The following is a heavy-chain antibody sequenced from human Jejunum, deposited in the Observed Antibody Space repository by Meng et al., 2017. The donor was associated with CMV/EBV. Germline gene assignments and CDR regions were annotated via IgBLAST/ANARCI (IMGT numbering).Heavy chain of an antibody. J-gene: IGHJ4*02. CDR2: IYYNGRT. V-gene: IGHV4-30-4*08. CDR3: ARASRVLGGFDY. D-gene: IGHD3-16*01. CDR1: GASISSGDYF. Sequence: QVQLQESGPGLVKPSQTLSVTCTVSGASISSGDYFWTWLRQPPGKGLEWIGYIYYNGRTDYNPSLESRVTISLDTSKNQFSLKLTSITVADTAVYYCARASRVLGGFDYWGQGTLVTVSS.